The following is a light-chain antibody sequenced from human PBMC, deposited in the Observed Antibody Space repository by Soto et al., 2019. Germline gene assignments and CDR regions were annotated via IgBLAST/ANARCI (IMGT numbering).Light chain of an antibody. Sequence: EIVMTQSPATLSVSPGERATLSCRASQSVSNNLAWYQQKPGQAPRLLTYFASTRATAIPARFSGSGSGTEFTPTISSLQSEDFAVYYCQEYYKWSLSIGGGTKVETK. CDR1: QSVSNN. CDR3: QEYYKWSLS. V-gene: IGKV3-15*01. CDR2: FAS. J-gene: IGKJ4*01.